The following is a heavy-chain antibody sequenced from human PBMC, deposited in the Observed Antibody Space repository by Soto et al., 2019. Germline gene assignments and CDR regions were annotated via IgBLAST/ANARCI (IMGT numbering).Heavy chain of an antibody. Sequence: QVHLVQSGAEVKKPGASVKVSCKASGYTFTSYGLTWVRQAPGQGLEWMGWISAHNGNTDYAQKLQGRVIVTRDTSTSTAYMELRSLRSDGTAVYYCARGRYGDYWGQGALVTVSS. CDR3: ARGRYGDY. V-gene: IGHV1-18*01. CDR1: GYTFTSYG. D-gene: IGHD1-1*01. J-gene: IGHJ4*02. CDR2: ISAHNGNT.